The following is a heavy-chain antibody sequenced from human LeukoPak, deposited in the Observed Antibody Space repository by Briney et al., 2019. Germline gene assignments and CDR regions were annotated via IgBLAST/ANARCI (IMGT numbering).Heavy chain of an antibody. CDR3: AKGLKLRYSSGWYYYYGMDV. CDR2: IRYDGSNK. CDR1: GFTFSSYG. V-gene: IGHV3-30*02. Sequence: GGSLRLSCAASGFTFSSYGMHWVRQAPGKGLEWVAFIRYDGSNKYYADSVKGRFTISRDNSKNTLYLQMNSLRAEDTAVYYCAKGLKLRYSSGWYYYYGMDVWGQGTTVTVSS. J-gene: IGHJ6*02. D-gene: IGHD6-19*01.